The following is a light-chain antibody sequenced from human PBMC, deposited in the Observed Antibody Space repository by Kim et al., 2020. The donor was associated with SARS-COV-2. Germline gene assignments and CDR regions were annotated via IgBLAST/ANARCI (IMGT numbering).Light chain of an antibody. CDR2: AAS. CDR3: QQYYSYPHT. Sequence: ASTGDRVTITCRASQGISSYLAWYQQKPGKAPKLLIYAASTLQSGVPSRFSGSGSGTDFTLTISCLQSEDFATYYCQQYYSYPHTFGQGTRLEIK. V-gene: IGKV1-8*01. CDR1: QGISSY. J-gene: IGKJ5*01.